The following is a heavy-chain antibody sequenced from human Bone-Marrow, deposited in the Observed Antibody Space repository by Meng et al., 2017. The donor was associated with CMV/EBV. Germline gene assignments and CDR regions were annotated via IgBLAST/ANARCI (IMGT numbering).Heavy chain of an antibody. J-gene: IGHJ2*01. CDR2: IRYDGSNK. Sequence: GESLKISCAASGFTFSSYGMHWVRQAPGKGLEWVAFIRYDGSNKYYADSVKGRFTISRDNAKNSLYLQMNSLRAEDTAVYYCARYERACISSSCQGYGYFDLWGRGTLVTVSS. D-gene: IGHD2-2*01. CDR1: GFTFSSYG. V-gene: IGHV3-30*02. CDR3: ARYERACISSSCQGYGYFDL.